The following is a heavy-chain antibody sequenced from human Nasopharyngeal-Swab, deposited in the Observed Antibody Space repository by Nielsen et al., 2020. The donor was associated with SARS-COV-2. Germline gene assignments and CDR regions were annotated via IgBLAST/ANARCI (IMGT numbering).Heavy chain of an antibody. Sequence: SETLSLTCTVSGGSISSSSYYWGWIRQPPGKGLEWIGSFYYSGSTYYNPSLKSRVTISVDTSKNQFSLKLSSVTAADTAVYYCAGRYCSGGSCSDVQEGDVFDIWGPGTMVTVSS. J-gene: IGHJ3*02. D-gene: IGHD2-15*01. CDR3: AGRYCSGGSCSDVQEGDVFDI. CDR1: GGSISSSSYY. CDR2: FYYSGST. V-gene: IGHV4-39*01.